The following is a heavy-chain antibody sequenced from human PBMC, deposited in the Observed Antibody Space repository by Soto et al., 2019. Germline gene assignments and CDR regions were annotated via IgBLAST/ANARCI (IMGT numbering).Heavy chain of an antibody. CDR2: IDEYGNTI. CDR1: GFTVTNSY. J-gene: IGHJ4*02. D-gene: IGHD3-10*01. Sequence: EVQLVESGGDLIQPGGSLRLSCAASGFTVTNSYMAWVRQVPGKGLLWVSRIDEYGNTINYADSVRGRFTISRDNARNTLYLEMNSLRAEDTALYYCTRDIGGKGAYWGPGTLVTVSS. CDR3: TRDIGGKGAY. V-gene: IGHV3-74*01.